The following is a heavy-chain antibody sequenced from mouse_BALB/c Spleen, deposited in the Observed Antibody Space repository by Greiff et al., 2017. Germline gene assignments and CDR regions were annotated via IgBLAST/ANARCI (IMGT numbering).Heavy chain of an antibody. J-gene: IGHJ4*01. CDR1: GFSLTSYG. CDR2: IWSGGST. Sequence: VKLVESGPGLVQPSQSLSITCTVSGFSLTSYGVHWVRQSPGKGLEWLGVIWSGGSTDYNAAFISRLSISKDNSKSQVFFKMNSLQANDTAIYYCARTLLKYGNYDYAMDYWGQGTSVTVSS. V-gene: IGHV2-2*02. D-gene: IGHD2-10*02. CDR3: ARTLLKYGNYDYAMDY.